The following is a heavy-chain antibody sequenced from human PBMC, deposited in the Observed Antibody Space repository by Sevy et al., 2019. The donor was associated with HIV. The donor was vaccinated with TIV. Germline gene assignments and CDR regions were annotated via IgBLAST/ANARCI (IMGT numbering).Heavy chain of an antibody. CDR1: GYSITSGYL. Sequence: SETLSITCAVSGYSITSGYLWGWIRQPPGKGLEWIGSVFHSGSTYYNPSLNSRVIISVDTSKNQFSLKLNSVTAADTAVYYCARHSHGSGTYYVPLDSWGQGTLVTVSS. CDR2: VFHSGST. J-gene: IGHJ4*02. V-gene: IGHV4-38-2*01. D-gene: IGHD3-10*01. CDR3: ARHSHGSGTYYVPLDS.